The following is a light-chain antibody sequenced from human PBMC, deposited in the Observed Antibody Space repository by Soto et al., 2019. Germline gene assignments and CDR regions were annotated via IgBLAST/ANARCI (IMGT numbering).Light chain of an antibody. CDR1: QGIGNS. CDR3: QQYYSFPPT. V-gene: IGKV1-17*01. J-gene: IGKJ3*01. Sequence: DIQVTQSPPSLSASVGDRVTITCRASQGIGNSLGWYQQKPGKAPKLLIYAASTLQSGVPSRFSGSGSGTDFTLTISCLQSEDFATYYCQQYYSFPPTFGPGTKVDIK. CDR2: AAS.